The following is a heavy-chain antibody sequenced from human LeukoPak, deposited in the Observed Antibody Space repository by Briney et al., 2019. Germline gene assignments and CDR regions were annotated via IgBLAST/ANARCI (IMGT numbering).Heavy chain of an antibody. Sequence: ASVKVSCKASGGTFSSYAISWVRRAPGQGLEWMGGIIPIFGTANYAQKFQGRVTITTDESTSTAYMELSSLRSEDTAVYYCARDPNVWGSYYYMDVWGKGTTVTVSS. D-gene: IGHD3-16*01. CDR2: IIPIFGTA. CDR1: GGTFSSYA. J-gene: IGHJ6*03. V-gene: IGHV1-69*05. CDR3: ARDPNVWGSYYYMDV.